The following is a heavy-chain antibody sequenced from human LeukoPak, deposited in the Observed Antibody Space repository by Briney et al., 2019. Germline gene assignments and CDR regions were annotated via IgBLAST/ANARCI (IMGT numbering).Heavy chain of an antibody. J-gene: IGHJ4*02. CDR3: ARDLELERNRWNYFES. D-gene: IGHD1-1*01. CDR1: GGSISSHW. CDR2: VSNSGST. V-gene: IGHV4-59*11. Sequence: SETLSLTCTVSGGSISSHWWAWIRQPPGKRLQWIGYVSNSGSTQYNPSLKSRVTISVDTSKQQFSLKLSSVTAADTAVYYCARDLELERNRWNYFESWGQGTLVTVSS.